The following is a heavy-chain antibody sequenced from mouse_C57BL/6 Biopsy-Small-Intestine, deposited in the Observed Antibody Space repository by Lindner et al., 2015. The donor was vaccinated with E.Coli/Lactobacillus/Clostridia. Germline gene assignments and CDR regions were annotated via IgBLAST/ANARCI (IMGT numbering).Heavy chain of an antibody. CDR2: FDPEDGET. V-gene: IGHV1-18*01. D-gene: IGHD1-1*01. Sequence: SVKVSCKVSGYTLTELSMHWVRQAPGKGLEWMGGFDPEDGETIYAQKFQGRVTMTEDTSTDTAYMELSSLRSEDTAVYYCATDSVAHHTTLYYYYYGMDVWGQGTTVTVSS. CDR1: GYTLTELS. J-gene: IGHJ1*01. CDR3: ATDSVAHHTTLYYYYYGMDV.